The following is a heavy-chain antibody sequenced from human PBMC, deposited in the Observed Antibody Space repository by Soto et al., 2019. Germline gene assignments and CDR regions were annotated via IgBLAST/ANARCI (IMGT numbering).Heavy chain of an antibody. J-gene: IGHJ4*02. Sequence: AAVKFYFKASGYTFTSYYMHWVRQAPGQGLDCIGIINPSGGSTSYAQNFQGRVTMTRDTYTSKVYMELSSLRSEDTAVYYCAIDLANDSWAQGTLVTVSS. V-gene: IGHV1-46*01. CDR1: GYTFTSYY. CDR2: INPSGGST. CDR3: AIDLANDS.